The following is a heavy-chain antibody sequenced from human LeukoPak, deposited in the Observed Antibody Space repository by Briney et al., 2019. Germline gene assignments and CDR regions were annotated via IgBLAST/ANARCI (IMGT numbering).Heavy chain of an antibody. J-gene: IGHJ6*03. D-gene: IGHD3-10*01. CDR2: IYSGGST. CDR3: ARGPGDYGSGRGYYYYMDV. V-gene: IGHV3-66*01. Sequence: GGSLSLSCAASGFTVSSNYMSWVRQAPGKGLEWVSVIYSGGSTYYADSVKGRFTISRDNSKNTLYLQMNSLRAEDTAVYYCARGPGDYGSGRGYYYYMDVWGKGTTVTVSS. CDR1: GFTVSSNY.